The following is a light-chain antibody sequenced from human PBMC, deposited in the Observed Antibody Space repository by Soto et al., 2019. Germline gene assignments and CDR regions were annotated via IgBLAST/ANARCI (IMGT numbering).Light chain of an antibody. V-gene: IGKV1-5*03. J-gene: IGKJ1*01. CDR1: QSISRW. CDR2: KAS. Sequence: DIQMTQSPSTLSASVGDRVTITCRARQSISRWLAWCRXKPXXAPKLLIYKASTLKSAVPSRLSGXGSGTEFTLTIRCLQPDDFATYYCEDYNSSSEAFAQRSKVDIK. CDR3: EDYNSSSEA.